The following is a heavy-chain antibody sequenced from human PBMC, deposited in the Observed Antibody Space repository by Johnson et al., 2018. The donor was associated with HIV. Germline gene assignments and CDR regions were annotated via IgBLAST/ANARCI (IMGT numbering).Heavy chain of an antibody. Sequence: VQLVESGGGLVQPGGSLRLSCASGLPVSTNYMSWVRQAPGQGLEWVSVICSGDTTSYADSVKGRFTISRDNSKNTVFLQMSSLRSEDTAVYYCVRRFYDSSAFDVWGQGTVVTVSS. D-gene: IGHD3-22*01. J-gene: IGHJ3*01. V-gene: IGHV3-66*02. CDR3: VRRFYDSSAFDV. CDR1: GLPVSTNY. CDR2: ICSGDTT.